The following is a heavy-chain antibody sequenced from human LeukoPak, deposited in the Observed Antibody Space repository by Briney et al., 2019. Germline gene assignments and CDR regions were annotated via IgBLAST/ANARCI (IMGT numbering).Heavy chain of an antibody. CDR2: ISYDGSNK. CDR3: AREVWGFGESLYYFDY. V-gene: IGHV3-30*04. CDR1: GFTFSSYA. D-gene: IGHD3-10*01. J-gene: IGHJ4*02. Sequence: GGSLRLSCAASGFTFSSYAMSWVRQAPGKGLEWVAVISYDGSNKYYADSVKGRFTISRDNSKNTLYLQMNSLRAEDTAVYYCAREVWGFGESLYYFDYWGQGTLVTVSS.